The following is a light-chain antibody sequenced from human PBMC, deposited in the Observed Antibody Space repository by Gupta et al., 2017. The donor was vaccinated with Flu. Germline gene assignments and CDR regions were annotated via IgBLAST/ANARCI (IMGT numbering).Light chain of an antibody. CDR2: REESGTY. CDR1: SGHSDCI. J-gene: IGLJ3*02. CDR3: ENWGSNTRV. Sequence: VILICTVTSGHSDCIVTLHQQHPGKDPPFLRKREESGTYTKGSGVPDRFSVSISGAEPQPXIXNVQAEXEAYYYCENWGSNTRVFGGGTTLTVL. V-gene: IGLV4-60*03.